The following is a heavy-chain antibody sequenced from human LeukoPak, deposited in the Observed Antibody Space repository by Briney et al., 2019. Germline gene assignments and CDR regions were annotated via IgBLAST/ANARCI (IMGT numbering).Heavy chain of an antibody. CDR3: ATDQSIAAGLGY. CDR2: FDPEDGET. D-gene: IGHD6-13*01. CDR1: GYTLTELS. J-gene: IGHJ4*02. V-gene: IGHV1-24*01. Sequence: ASVKVSCKFSGYTLTELSMHWVRQAPGKGLEWMGGFDPEDGETIYAQKLQGRVTMTEDTSTDTAYMQLSSLRSEDTAVYYCATDQSIAAGLGYWGQGTLVTVSS.